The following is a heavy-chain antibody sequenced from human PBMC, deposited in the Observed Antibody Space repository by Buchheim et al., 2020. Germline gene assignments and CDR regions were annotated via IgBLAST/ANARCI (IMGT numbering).Heavy chain of an antibody. CDR2: IYHSGST. CDR3: ASDGNRYYELALDY. CDR1: GDSMSSSKW. Sequence: QVQLQESGPGLVKPSGTLSLTCAVSGDSMSSSKWWSWVRQPPGKGLEWIGEIYHSGSTNYNPSLKSRVNISVDKSKNQFSLNLDSVTAADTAVYYCASDGNRYYELALDYWGQGTL. V-gene: IGHV4-4*02. D-gene: IGHD1-26*01. J-gene: IGHJ4*02.